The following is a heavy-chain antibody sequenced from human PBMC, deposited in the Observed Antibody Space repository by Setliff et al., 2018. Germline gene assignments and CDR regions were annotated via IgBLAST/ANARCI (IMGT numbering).Heavy chain of an antibody. Sequence: GGSLRLSCAASGFTFSDAWMNWVRQAPGKGLEWVSMISGSAQTTYYADSVKGRFTISRDNSKNTGYLEMNSLRAEDTAVYYCAKRGPYCSGGTCHYYFDYWGQGTLVTVSS. CDR2: ISGSAQTT. D-gene: IGHD2-15*01. V-gene: IGHV3-23*01. CDR1: GFTFSDAW. J-gene: IGHJ4*02. CDR3: AKRGPYCSGGTCHYYFDY.